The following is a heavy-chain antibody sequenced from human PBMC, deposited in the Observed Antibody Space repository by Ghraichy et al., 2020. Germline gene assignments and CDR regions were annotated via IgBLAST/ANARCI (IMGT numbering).Heavy chain of an antibody. CDR3: ARDRRISTAPNYAFDI. V-gene: IGHV4-59*01. CDR2: IYYTGST. D-gene: IGHD2/OR15-2a*01. CDR1: GDSISSYY. Sequence: SQTLSLTCTVSGDSISSYYWSWIRQPPGKGLEWLGYIYYTGSTNYDPSLKSRVTISIDTSKTQFSLKLSSVTPADTAMYYCARDRRISTAPNYAFDIWGQGTMVTVSS. J-gene: IGHJ3*02.